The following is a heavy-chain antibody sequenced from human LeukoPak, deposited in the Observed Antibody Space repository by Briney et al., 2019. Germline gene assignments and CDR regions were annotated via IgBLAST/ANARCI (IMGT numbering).Heavy chain of an antibody. CDR1: GYTFTRYG. Sequence: ASVKVSCKASGYTFTRYGISWVRQAPGQGLEWMGWISAYNGNTNYAQKLQGRVTMTTDTSTSTAYMELRSLRSDDTAVYYCAREPLRFLEWSSPNYYYGMDVWGQGTTVTVSS. CDR2: ISAYNGNT. D-gene: IGHD3-3*01. J-gene: IGHJ6*02. V-gene: IGHV1-18*01. CDR3: AREPLRFLEWSSPNYYYGMDV.